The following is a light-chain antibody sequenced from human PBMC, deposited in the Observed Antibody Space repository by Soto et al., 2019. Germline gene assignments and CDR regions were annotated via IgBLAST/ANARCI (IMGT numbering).Light chain of an antibody. V-gene: IGKV3-15*01. J-gene: IGKJ4*01. CDR1: QSVSDSY. Sequence: EVVFTQSPCTLSLSPGERATLSCRASQSVSDSYLAWYQQRPGQAPRLLIYAASTRATGVPARFSGSGSETEFTLTITTLQSEDFAVYYCQQYNHWPLSFGVGTKVDIK. CDR2: AAS. CDR3: QQYNHWPLS.